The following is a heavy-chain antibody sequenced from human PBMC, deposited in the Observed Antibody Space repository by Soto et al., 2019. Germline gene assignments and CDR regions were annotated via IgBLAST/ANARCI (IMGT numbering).Heavy chain of an antibody. V-gene: IGHV1-18*01. J-gene: IGHJ5*02. D-gene: IGHD3-3*01. Sequence: ASVKVSCKASGYTFTSYGISWVRQAPGQGLEWMGWISAYNGNTNYAQKLQGRVTMTTDTSTSTAYMELRSLRSDDTAVYYCARVMDYDFWSGYTGWFDPWGQGTLVTVSS. CDR3: ARVMDYDFWSGYTGWFDP. CDR1: GYTFTSYG. CDR2: ISAYNGNT.